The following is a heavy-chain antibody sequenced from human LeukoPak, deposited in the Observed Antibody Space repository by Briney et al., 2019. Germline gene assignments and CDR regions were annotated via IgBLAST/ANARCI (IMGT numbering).Heavy chain of an antibody. D-gene: IGHD3-16*02. CDR2: IYWDDDK. CDR1: GFSLSTSGVG. Sequence: ESGPTLVNPTQTLTLTCTFSGFSLSTSGVGVGWIRQPPGKALEWLALIYWDDDKRYSPSLKSRLTITKDTSKNQVVLTMTNMDPVDTATYYCAHRMITFGGVIATRAFDYWGQGTLVTVSS. CDR3: AHRMITFGGVIATRAFDY. J-gene: IGHJ4*02. V-gene: IGHV2-5*02.